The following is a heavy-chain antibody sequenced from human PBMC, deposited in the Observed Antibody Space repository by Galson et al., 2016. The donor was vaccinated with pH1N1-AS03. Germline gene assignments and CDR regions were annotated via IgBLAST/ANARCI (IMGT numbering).Heavy chain of an antibody. Sequence: SLSLSCAASGFTFSTYSMNWVRQAPGKGLEWVSYISSSSGTIYYADSVKGRFTNSRDNAKNSLYLQMNSLRDEDTAVYYCARESVTHHDYWGQGTLVTVSS. J-gene: IGHJ4*02. CDR3: ARESVTHHDY. CDR2: ISSSSGTI. CDR1: GFTFSTYS. V-gene: IGHV3-48*02. D-gene: IGHD2-21*02.